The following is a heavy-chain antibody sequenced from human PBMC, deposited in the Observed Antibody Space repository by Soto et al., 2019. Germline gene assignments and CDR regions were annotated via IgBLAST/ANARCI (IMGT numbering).Heavy chain of an antibody. V-gene: IGHV1-8*01. D-gene: IGHD2-8*01. J-gene: IGHJ5*02. Sequence: GASVKVSCKTSGYTFTSFNIGWVRQATGQGLEWLGGVDPNSGSTVYAQKLQGRVTMTTDTSTSTAYMELRSLRSDDTAVYYCARYEVVLMVEGFDPWGQGTLVTVSS. CDR2: VDPNSGST. CDR3: ARYEVVLMVEGFDP. CDR1: GYTFTSFN.